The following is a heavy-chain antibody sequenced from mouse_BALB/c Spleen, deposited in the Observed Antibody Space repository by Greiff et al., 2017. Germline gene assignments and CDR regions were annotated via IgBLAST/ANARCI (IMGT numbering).Heavy chain of an antibody. CDR3: AGDGDYGSSYFDY. D-gene: IGHD1-1*01. CDR2: ISDGGSYT. CDR1: GFTFSDYY. V-gene: IGHV5-4*02. Sequence: EVQLVESGGGLVKPGGSLKLSCAASGFTFSDYYMHWVRQTPEKSLEWVATISDGGSYTYYPDSVKGRFTVAKDNAKNNLYLQMSSLKSEDTAMYYCAGDGDYGSSYFDYWGQGTTLTVSS. J-gene: IGHJ2*01.